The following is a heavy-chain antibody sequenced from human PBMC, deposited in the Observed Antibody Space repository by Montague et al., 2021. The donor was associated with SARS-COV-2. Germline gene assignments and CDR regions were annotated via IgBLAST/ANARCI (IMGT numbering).Heavy chain of an antibody. CDR2: TSPTGRT. J-gene: IGHJ4*02. Sequence: SETLSLTCGRPSLTSSATKSRTGGAHLSTPVPKRARMTSPTGRTKYKPSLKSRVSMSVDKSWNQFSLRLTSVTAADTAIYYCARKGSGRSDLAYWGQGTMVTVS. CDR1: SLTSSATKS. CDR3: ARKGSGRSDLAY. V-gene: IGHV4/OR15-8*01. D-gene: IGHD1-26*01.